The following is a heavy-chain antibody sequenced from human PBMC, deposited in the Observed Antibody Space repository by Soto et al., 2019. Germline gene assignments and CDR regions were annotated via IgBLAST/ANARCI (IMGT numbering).Heavy chain of an antibody. J-gene: IGHJ6*03. CDR2: ISSSSTI. D-gene: IGHD2-2*01. CDR1: GFTFSSYS. Sequence: GGSLRLSCAASGFTFSSYSMNWVRQAPGKGLEWVSYISSSSTIYYADSVKGRFTISRGNAKNSLYLQMNSLRAEDTAVYYCAREGGELVPAAMGHYYYYMDVWGKGTTVTVSS. V-gene: IGHV3-48*01. CDR3: AREGGELVPAAMGHYYYYMDV.